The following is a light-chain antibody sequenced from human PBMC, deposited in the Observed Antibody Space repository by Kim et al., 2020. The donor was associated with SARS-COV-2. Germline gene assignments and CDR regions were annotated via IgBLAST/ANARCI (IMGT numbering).Light chain of an antibody. CDR1: KLGDKY. Sequence: SYELTQPPSVSVSPGQTARITCSGDKLGDKYACWYQQKPGQSPVLVMYQNKKRPSGIPERFSGSNSGNTATLIISGTQAMVEAAYYCQAWDISTLVFG. J-gene: IGLJ2*01. CDR2: QNK. CDR3: QAWDISTLV. V-gene: IGLV3-1*01.